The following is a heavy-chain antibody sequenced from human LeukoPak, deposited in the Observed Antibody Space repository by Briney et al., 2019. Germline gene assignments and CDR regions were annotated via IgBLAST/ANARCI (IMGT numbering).Heavy chain of an antibody. CDR2: ISAYNGNT. V-gene: IGHV1-18*01. CDR1: GYTFTSYG. Sequence: ASVKVSCKASGYTFTSYGISWVRQAPGQGLEWMGWISAYNGNTNYAQKLQERVTITRDMSTSTVYMELSSLRSEDTAVYYCAADDLLFVYWGQGTLVTVSS. D-gene: IGHD2-21*01. J-gene: IGHJ4*02. CDR3: AADDLLFVY.